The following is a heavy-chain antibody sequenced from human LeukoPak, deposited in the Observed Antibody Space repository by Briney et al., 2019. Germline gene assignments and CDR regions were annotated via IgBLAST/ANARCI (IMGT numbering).Heavy chain of an antibody. J-gene: IGHJ5*02. CDR1: GFTVNNNY. Sequence: GGSLRLSCAASGFTVNNNYMSWVRQAPGKGLEWVSVNYSGGRTYYADSVKGRFTISRDNSKNTLYLQMNSLRAEDTAVYYCARDDIAAGGTTDLWGQGTLVTVSS. V-gene: IGHV3-53*01. CDR3: ARDDIAAGGTTDL. CDR2: NYSGGRT. D-gene: IGHD6-13*01.